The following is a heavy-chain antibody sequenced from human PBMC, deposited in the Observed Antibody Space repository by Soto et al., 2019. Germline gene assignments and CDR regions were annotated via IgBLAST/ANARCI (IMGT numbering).Heavy chain of an antibody. CDR1: GYTFTSYA. CDR3: ARDRITIFGVVTPLYYYYGMDV. D-gene: IGHD3-3*01. J-gene: IGHJ6*02. V-gene: IGHV1-3*01. Sequence: ASVKVSCKASGYTFTSYAMHWVRQAPGQRLEWMGWINAGNGNTKYSQKFQGRVTITRDTSASTAYMELSSLRSEDTAVYYCARDRITIFGVVTPLYYYYGMDVWGQGTTVTVSS. CDR2: INAGNGNT.